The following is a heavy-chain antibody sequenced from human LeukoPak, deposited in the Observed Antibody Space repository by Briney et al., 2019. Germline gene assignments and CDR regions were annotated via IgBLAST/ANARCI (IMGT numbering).Heavy chain of an antibody. Sequence: SETLSLTCAVYGGSFSGYYWSWIRQPPGKGLEWIGEINHSGSTNYNPSLKSRVTIPVDTSKNQFSLKLSSVTAADTVVYYCASDPRSGAFDIWGQGTMVTVSS. V-gene: IGHV4-34*01. CDR2: INHSGST. J-gene: IGHJ3*02. CDR1: GGSFSGYY. D-gene: IGHD3-3*01. CDR3: ASDPRSGAFDI.